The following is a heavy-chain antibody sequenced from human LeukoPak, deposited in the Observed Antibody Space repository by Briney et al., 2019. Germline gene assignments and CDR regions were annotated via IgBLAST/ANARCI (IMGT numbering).Heavy chain of an antibody. J-gene: IGHJ3*02. Sequence: PSETLSLTCTVSGGSISSYCWSWIRQPAGKGLEWIGRIYTSGSTNYNPSLKSRVTMSVDTSKNQFSLKLSSVTAADTAVYYCARVNAGGSYYDAFDIWGQGTMVTVSS. CDR3: ARVNAGGSYYDAFDI. V-gene: IGHV4-4*07. D-gene: IGHD1-26*01. CDR1: GGSISSYC. CDR2: IYTSGST.